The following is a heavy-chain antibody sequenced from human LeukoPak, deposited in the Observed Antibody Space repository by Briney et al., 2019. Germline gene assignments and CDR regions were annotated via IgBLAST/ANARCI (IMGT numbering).Heavy chain of an antibody. V-gene: IGHV3-48*03. CDR2: ISSSGSTK. D-gene: IGHD2-15*01. Sequence: GGSLRLSCAASGFTFSSYEMNWVRQAPGKGLEWVSYISSSGSTKYYADSVKGRFTISRDNSKNTLYLQMNSLRAEDTAVYYCANIVVVVAANTKPSDYWGQGTLVTVSS. CDR1: GFTFSSYE. J-gene: IGHJ4*02. CDR3: ANIVVVVAANTKPSDY.